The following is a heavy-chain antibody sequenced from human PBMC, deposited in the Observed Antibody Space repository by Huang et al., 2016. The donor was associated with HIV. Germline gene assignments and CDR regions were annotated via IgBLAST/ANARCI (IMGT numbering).Heavy chain of an antibody. J-gene: IGHJ4*02. CDR1: GYSFTFTAYY. CDR2: IKPNSGDT. CDR3: ARASRGVFDY. Sequence: QVQLVQSGAEVKKPGASVKVSCKASGYSFTFTAYYMHWVRQAPGQGREWVGWIKPNSGDTNYGQNFQGRVTMTRDTSISTAYMELSSLGSDDTAVYYCARASRGVFDYWGQGTLVTVSS. D-gene: IGHD3-10*01. V-gene: IGHV1-2*02.